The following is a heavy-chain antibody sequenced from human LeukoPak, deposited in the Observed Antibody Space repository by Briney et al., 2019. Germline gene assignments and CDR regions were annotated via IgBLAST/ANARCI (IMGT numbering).Heavy chain of an antibody. J-gene: IGHJ4*02. D-gene: IGHD5-12*01. Sequence: GGSLRLSCAASGFTFSSYWMHWVRQAPGKGLVWVSRINSDGSSTNYADSVKGRFTISRDNAKNTLYLQINSLGAEDTAVYYCARAQHSGYERYQYYFDYWGQGTLVTVSS. CDR3: ARAQHSGYERYQYYFDY. CDR1: GFTFSSYW. CDR2: INSDGSST. V-gene: IGHV3-74*01.